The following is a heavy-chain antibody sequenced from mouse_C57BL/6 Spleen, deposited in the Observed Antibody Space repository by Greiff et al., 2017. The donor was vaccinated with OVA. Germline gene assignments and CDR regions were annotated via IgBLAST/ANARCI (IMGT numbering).Heavy chain of an antibody. CDR3: TGGWSWYFDV. CDR1: GFTFSNYW. V-gene: IGHV6-3*01. J-gene: IGHJ1*03. Sequence: EVQLVESGGGLVQPGGSMKLSCVASGFTFSNYWMNWVSQSPEKGLEWVAQIRLKSDNYATNYAESVKGRFTISRDDSKSSVYLQMNNLRAEDTGIYYCTGGWSWYFDVWDTGTTVTVSS. CDR2: IRLKSDNYAT.